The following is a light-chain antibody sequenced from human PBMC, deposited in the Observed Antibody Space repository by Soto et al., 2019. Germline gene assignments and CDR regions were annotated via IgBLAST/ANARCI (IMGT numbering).Light chain of an antibody. V-gene: IGLV1-40*01. J-gene: IGLJ1*01. CDR2: ENN. CDR3: QSYDSSLSGYV. CDR1: SSNIGAGYE. Sequence: QSVLTQPPSVSEAPGQRVTISCTGSSSNIGAGYEAHWYQQVPGTAPKLLIYENNSRPSGVPDRFSGYKSGTSASLAITGLQAEDEAEYYCQSYDSSLSGYVFGTGTKLTVL.